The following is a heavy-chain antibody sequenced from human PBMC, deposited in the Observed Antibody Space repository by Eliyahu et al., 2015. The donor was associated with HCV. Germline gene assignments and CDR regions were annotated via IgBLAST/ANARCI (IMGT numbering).Heavy chain of an antibody. Sequence: VQPGGSLRLSCAASGFTFSSYWMHWVRQAPGKGLVWVSRINSDGSRTTYADSVKGRFTITRDNAKNTLFLQMSSLRVEDTAVYYCARARFDGNDVFDIWGQGTMVTVAS. CDR1: GFTFSSYW. J-gene: IGHJ3*02. V-gene: IGHV3-74*01. CDR3: ARARFDGNDVFDI. CDR2: INSDGSRT. D-gene: IGHD1-14*01.